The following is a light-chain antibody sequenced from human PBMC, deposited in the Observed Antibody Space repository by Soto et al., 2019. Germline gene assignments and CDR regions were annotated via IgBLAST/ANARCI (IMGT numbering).Light chain of an antibody. V-gene: IGKV1-5*03. CDR3: QHYNSSSEA. J-gene: IGKJ1*01. Sequence: DIQMTQSPSTLSGSVGDRVTITCRASQTISSWLAWYQQKPGKAPKLLIYKASTLKSGVPSRFSGSGSGTEFTLTISSLQPDEFATYYCQHYNSSSEACGQGTKVELK. CDR2: KAS. CDR1: QTISSW.